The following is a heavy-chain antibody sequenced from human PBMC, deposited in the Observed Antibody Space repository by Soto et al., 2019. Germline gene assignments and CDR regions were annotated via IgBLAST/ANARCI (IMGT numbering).Heavy chain of an antibody. V-gene: IGHV5-51*01. D-gene: IGHD3-9*01. CDR1: GYSLTSFW. J-gene: IGHJ4*02. CDR3: ARGLGSLVLGGLDY. CDR2: IYPGDSDT. Sequence: GESLKIWCKGSGYSLTSFWGGCVRQMTGKGLEWMGIIYPGDSDTRYSPSFQGQVTLSADKSISTAYLQWSSLKASDTAMYYCARGLGSLVLGGLDYWAQATLVTVPS.